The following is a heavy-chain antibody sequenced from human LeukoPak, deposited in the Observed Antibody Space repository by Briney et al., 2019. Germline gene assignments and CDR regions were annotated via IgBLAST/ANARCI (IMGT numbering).Heavy chain of an antibody. V-gene: IGHV4-4*07. D-gene: IGHD6-19*01. J-gene: IGHJ4*02. Sequence: SETLSLTCTVSGGSISSYYWSWIRQPPGKGLECIGHIYTSGSTNYSPSLKSRVTMSLDTSKNQFSLNLRSVTAADTAVYYCARDAAVAGSFDYWGQGTLVTVSS. CDR2: IYTSGST. CDR3: ARDAAVAGSFDY. CDR1: GGSISSYY.